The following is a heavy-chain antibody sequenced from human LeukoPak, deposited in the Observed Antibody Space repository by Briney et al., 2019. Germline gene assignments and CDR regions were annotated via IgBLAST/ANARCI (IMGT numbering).Heavy chain of an antibody. J-gene: IGHJ4*02. D-gene: IGHD3-10*01. CDR2: IYSGGST. CDR3: AKYRDGSGSRDFDY. V-gene: IGHV3-53*01. Sequence: QSGGSLRLSCAASGFTVSSNYMSWVRQAPGKGLEWVSVIYSGGSTYYADSVKGRFTISRDNSKNTLYLQMNNLRAEDTAVYYCAKYRDGSGSRDFDYWGQGTLVTVSS. CDR1: GFTVSSNY.